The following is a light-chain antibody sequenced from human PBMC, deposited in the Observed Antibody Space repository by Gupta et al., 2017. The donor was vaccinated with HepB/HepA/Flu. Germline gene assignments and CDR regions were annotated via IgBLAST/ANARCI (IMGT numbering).Light chain of an antibody. CDR3: CSYAGSSTFV. Sequence: QSALTQPASVSGFPGQSITIPCTGTSSDVGSYNLVSWYQQHPGKAPKLMIYEVSKRPSGVSNRFSGSKSGNTASLTISGLQAEDEADYYCCSYAGSSTFVFGTGTKVTVL. J-gene: IGLJ1*01. CDR1: SSDVGSYNL. CDR2: EVS. V-gene: IGLV2-23*02.